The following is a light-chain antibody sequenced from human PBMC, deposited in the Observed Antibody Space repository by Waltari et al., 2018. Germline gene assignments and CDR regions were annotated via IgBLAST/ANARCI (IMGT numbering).Light chain of an antibody. Sequence: EIVMTQSPATLSVSPGDRATLSCRASQSVSSNLAWYQQMPGQAPRLLIYGASTRATGIPARFSGTGSGTEFTLTISSLQSEDFAVYYCQQYNNWPPLFTFGPGTKVDMK. CDR3: QQYNNWPPLFT. CDR2: GAS. CDR1: QSVSSN. J-gene: IGKJ3*01. V-gene: IGKV3D-15*01.